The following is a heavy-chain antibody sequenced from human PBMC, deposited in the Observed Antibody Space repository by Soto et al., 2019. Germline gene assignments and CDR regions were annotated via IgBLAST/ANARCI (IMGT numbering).Heavy chain of an antibody. V-gene: IGHV3-23*01. Sequence: EAQLLESGGGLVQPGGSLRLSCAASGFTFRTYGMTWVRQAPGKGLEWVSGISGTGDTTYYADSVKGRFTISRDNSKNTLYLQINSLRAEDTTLYYCARGQDDYGDSDVWFDPWGQGTLVTVSS. J-gene: IGHJ5*02. D-gene: IGHD4-17*01. CDR2: ISGTGDTT. CDR3: ARGQDDYGDSDVWFDP. CDR1: GFTFRTYG.